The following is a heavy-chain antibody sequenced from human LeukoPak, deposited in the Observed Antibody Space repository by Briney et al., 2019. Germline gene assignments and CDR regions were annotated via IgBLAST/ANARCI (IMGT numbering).Heavy chain of an antibody. CDR1: GFTFSSYA. J-gene: IGHJ4*02. V-gene: IGHV3-30*04. CDR3: ARDFESVVVVAVTLLPLDY. Sequence: PGRSLRLSCAASGFTFSSYAMHWVRQAPGKGLEWVAVISYDGSNKYYADSVKGRFTISRDNSKNTLYLQMNSLRAEDTAVYYCARDFESVVVVAVTLLPLDYWGQGTLVTVSS. CDR2: ISYDGSNK. D-gene: IGHD2-15*01.